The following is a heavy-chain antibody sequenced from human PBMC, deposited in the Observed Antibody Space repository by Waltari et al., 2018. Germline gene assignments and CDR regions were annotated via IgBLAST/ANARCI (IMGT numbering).Heavy chain of an antibody. D-gene: IGHD6-6*01. CDR2: IYHSGST. CDR1: GGSISSGGYS. CDR3: ARAEQLGDLDAFDI. Sequence: QLQLQESGSGLVKPSQTLSLTCAVSGGSISSGGYSWSWIRQPPGKGLEWIGYIYHSGSTYYNPSLKSRVTISVDRSKNQFSLKLSSVTAADTAVYCCARAEQLGDLDAFDIWGQGTMVTVSS. J-gene: IGHJ3*02. V-gene: IGHV4-30-2*01.